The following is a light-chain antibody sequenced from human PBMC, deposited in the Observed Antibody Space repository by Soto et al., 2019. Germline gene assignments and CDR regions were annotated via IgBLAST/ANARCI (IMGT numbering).Light chain of an antibody. V-gene: IGKV1-5*01. Sequence: DIQMTQSPSSVSASVGYRFTITCRASQGISSWLAWYQQKPGKTPNLLIYDASNLGSGVPSRFSGSGSGTEFTLTISSLQPDDFPTYYCQQYDTYSTFGQGTKVDIK. CDR1: QGISSW. J-gene: IGKJ1*01. CDR2: DAS. CDR3: QQYDTYST.